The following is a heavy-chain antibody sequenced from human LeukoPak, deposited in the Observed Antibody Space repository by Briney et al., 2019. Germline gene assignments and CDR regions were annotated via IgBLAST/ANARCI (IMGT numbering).Heavy chain of an antibody. CDR3: ARSNWNDVYFDY. J-gene: IGHJ4*02. D-gene: IGHD1-1*01. V-gene: IGHV4-39*07. CDR1: GDSISTSNSY. Sequence: PSETLSLTCTVSGDSISTSNSYWGWIRQPPGKGLEWIGSIYYSGSTYYNPSLKSRVTISVDTSKNQFSLKLNSMTAADTAVYYCARSNWNDVYFDYWGQGTLVTVSS. CDR2: IYYSGST.